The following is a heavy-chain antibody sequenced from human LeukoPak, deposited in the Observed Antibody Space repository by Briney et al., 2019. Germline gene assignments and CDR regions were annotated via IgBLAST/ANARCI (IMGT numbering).Heavy chain of an antibody. J-gene: IGHJ4*02. CDR1: GFTFSSYA. Sequence: GRSLRLSCPASGFTFSSYAMHWVRQAPGKGLEWVAVISYDGSNKYYADSVKGRFTISRDNSKNTLYLQMNSLRAEDTAVYYCARSPKDSSGYYFDYWGQGTLVTVSS. V-gene: IGHV3-30*04. CDR3: ARSPKDSSGYYFDY. CDR2: ISYDGSNK. D-gene: IGHD3-22*01.